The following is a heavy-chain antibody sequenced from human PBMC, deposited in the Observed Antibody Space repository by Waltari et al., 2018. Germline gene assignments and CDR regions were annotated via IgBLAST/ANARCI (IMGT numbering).Heavy chain of an antibody. J-gene: IGHJ4*02. V-gene: IGHV3-30*01. CDR3: ARGGIFDY. CDR2: ISYDGTDK. CDR1: GFTFTSYA. D-gene: IGHD3-16*01. Sequence: QVQLVESGGGVVQPGRSLRLSCAASGFTFTSYAMHWVRQAPGKGLECVAVISYDGTDKYYADSVKGRFIISRDNSKNTLYLQMNSLRTEDTAVYYCARGGIFDYWGQGTLVTVSS.